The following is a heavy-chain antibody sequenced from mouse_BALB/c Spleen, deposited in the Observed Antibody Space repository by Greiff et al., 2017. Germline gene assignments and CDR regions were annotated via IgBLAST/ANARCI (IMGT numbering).Heavy chain of an antibody. CDR3: AKLSLSYYAMDY. V-gene: IGHV3-2*02. CDR2: LTYSGST. J-gene: IGHJ4*01. Sequence: VQLQQSGPGLVKPSPSLSISCTATGYTFTSYYVRNWIRQFQGNKLEWMGYLTYSGSTSYNPTLKRRINITGDTSTNQSFMQLNSVTTEDTAAYYCAKLSLSYYAMDYWGQGTSVTVSS. CDR1: GYTFTSYYV.